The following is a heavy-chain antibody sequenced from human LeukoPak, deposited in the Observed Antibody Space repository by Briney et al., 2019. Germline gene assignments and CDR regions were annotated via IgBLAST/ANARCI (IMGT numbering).Heavy chain of an antibody. CDR2: ISSSSYI. D-gene: IGHD2-2*01. Sequence: GGSLSLSGAASGFTFSSYSMNWVRQAPGKGLEWVSSISSSSYIYYADSVKGRFTISRDNAKNSLYLQMNSLRAEDTAVYYCARVYQLLPDWGQGTLVTVSS. CDR3: ARVYQLLPD. J-gene: IGHJ4*02. V-gene: IGHV3-21*01. CDR1: GFTFSSYS.